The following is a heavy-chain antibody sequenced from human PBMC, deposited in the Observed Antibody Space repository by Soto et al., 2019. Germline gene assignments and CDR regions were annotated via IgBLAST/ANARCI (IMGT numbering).Heavy chain of an antibody. Sequence: EVQLLESGGGLVQPGGSLRLSCAASGFSFSTYVMSWVRQSPGKGLEWVSAISSSGDSTYYADSVKGRFTISRDNSKNTLYLQMNSLRADDTAVYYCAKGGWREDYGGQGTQVTVSS. CDR1: GFSFSTYV. D-gene: IGHD2-15*01. CDR3: AKGGWREDY. CDR2: ISSSGDST. V-gene: IGHV3-23*01. J-gene: IGHJ4*02.